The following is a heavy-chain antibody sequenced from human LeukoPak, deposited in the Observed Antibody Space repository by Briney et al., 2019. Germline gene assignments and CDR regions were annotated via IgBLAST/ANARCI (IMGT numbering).Heavy chain of an antibody. J-gene: IGHJ6*03. V-gene: IGHV3-23*01. Sequence: GGSLRLSCAASGFTFSSYAMAWVRQAPGKGLEWVSAISGNGGTTYYADSVKGRFTISRDNSKNTLYLQMNSLRAEDTAVYYCAKDRPDNSYSSSWYLFDFDSYYYYYMDVWGKGTTVTVSS. CDR2: ISGNGGTT. CDR3: AKDRPDNSYSSSWYLFDFDSYYYYYMDV. D-gene: IGHD6-13*01. CDR1: GFTFSSYA.